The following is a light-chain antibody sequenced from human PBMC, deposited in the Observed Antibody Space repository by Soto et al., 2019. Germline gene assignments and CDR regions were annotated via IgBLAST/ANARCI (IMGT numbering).Light chain of an antibody. CDR3: SSYAGGIKWV. Sequence: QSALTQPPSASGSPGQSVTISCTGTSSDFGGYNFVSWYQQHPGKAPKFMIYEVTKRPSGVPDRFSGSKSGNTASLTVSGLQAEDEADYYCSSYAGGIKWVFGGGTKLTGL. CDR2: EVT. V-gene: IGLV2-8*01. CDR1: SSDFGGYNF. J-gene: IGLJ3*02.